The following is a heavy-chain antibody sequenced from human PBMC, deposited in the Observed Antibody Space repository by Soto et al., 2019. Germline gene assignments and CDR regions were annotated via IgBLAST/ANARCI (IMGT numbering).Heavy chain of an antibody. CDR2: IYSGGST. V-gene: IGHV3-53*01. CDR3: ARYPYDSSGFFDF. CDR1: GFTVSSNY. Sequence: HPGGSLRLSCAASGFTVSSNYMSWVRQAPGKGLEWVSVIYSGGSTYYADSVKGRFTISRDNAKNTLYLQMKSLRAEDTAVYYCARYPYDSSGFFDFWGQGTVVTVSS. J-gene: IGHJ4*02. D-gene: IGHD3-22*01.